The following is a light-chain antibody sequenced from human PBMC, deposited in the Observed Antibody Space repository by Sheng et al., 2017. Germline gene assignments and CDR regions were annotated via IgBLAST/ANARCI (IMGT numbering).Light chain of an antibody. Sequence: QSALTQPASVSGSPGQSITISCTGTSSDVGGYSYVSWYQQHPGKAPKLMIYDVTSRPSGVSNRFSGSKSGNTASLTISGLQAEDEADYYCSSFTSSTTGVFGTGTKVTVL. J-gene: IGLJ1*01. CDR3: SSFTSSTTGV. CDR1: SSDVGGYSY. V-gene: IGLV2-14*03. CDR2: DVT.